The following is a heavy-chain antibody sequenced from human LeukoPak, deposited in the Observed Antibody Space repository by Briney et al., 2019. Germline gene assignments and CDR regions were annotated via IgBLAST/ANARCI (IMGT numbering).Heavy chain of an antibody. CDR1: GFTFSSYA. J-gene: IGHJ4*02. CDR3: AATCYYGSGSFDY. Sequence: PGGSLRLSCAASGFTFSSYAMSWVRQAPGKGLEWVSAISGSGGSTYYADSVKGRFTISRDNSKNTLYLQMNSLRAEDTAVYYCAATCYYGSGSFDYWGQGTLVTVSS. V-gene: IGHV3-23*01. D-gene: IGHD3-10*01. CDR2: ISGSGGST.